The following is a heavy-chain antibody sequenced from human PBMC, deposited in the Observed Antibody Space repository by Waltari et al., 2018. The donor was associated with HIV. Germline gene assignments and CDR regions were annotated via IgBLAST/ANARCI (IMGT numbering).Heavy chain of an antibody. CDR3: ARANVFLRFGEFSNYGMDV. J-gene: IGHJ6*02. Sequence: EVRLVASGGALVQPGASLRLSWAASGFPLSTYWMPWFSQAPGKGLVWVSRINTDGTTKTYADSVRGRFTISRDNAKNTLDLQMNSLKADDTAVYYCARANVFLRFGEFSNYGMDVWGQGTMVTVSS. D-gene: IGHD3-10*01. CDR2: INTDGTTK. V-gene: IGHV3-74*01. CDR1: GFPLSTYW.